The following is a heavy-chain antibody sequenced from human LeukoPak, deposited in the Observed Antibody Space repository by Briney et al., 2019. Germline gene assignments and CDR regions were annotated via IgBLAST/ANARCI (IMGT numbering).Heavy chain of an antibody. Sequence: PGRSLRLSCAASGFTFSSYGMHWVRQAPGKGLEWVAVISYDGSNKYYADSVKGRFTISRDNFKNTLYLQMNSLRAEDTAVYYCAKDLVLWFGELFGGFDYWGQGTLVTVSS. V-gene: IGHV3-30*18. D-gene: IGHD3-10*01. CDR1: GFTFSSYG. CDR3: AKDLVLWFGELFGGFDY. CDR2: ISYDGSNK. J-gene: IGHJ4*02.